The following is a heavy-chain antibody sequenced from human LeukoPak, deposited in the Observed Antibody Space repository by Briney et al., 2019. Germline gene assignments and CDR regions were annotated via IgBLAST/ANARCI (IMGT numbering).Heavy chain of an antibody. V-gene: IGHV1-69*04. Sequence: SVKVSCKASGGTFNNSLINWLRQAPGQGLEWVGRIIPILGITYYAQEFQGRVTITADKSTSTTYVQLSSLRSEDTAIYYCARDKGANGPYFDSWGQGTRVTVSS. D-gene: IGHD4/OR15-4a*01. J-gene: IGHJ4*02. CDR2: IIPILGIT. CDR3: ARDKGANGPYFDS. CDR1: GGTFNNSL.